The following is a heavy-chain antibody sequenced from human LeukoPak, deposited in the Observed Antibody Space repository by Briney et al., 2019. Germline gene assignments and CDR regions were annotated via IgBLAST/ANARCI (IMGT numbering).Heavy chain of an antibody. V-gene: IGHV3-48*03. CDR1: GXTFSSYE. J-gene: IGHJ3*02. CDR2: ISDSGTGL. Sequence: PGGSLRLSWAASGXTFSSYEVNWVRQAPGKGLEWVSYISDSGTGLYYADSVKGRFTISRDNAKNSLSLQMNSLRAEDTAIYYCARGVAAHDAFDIWGQGTMVTVSS. D-gene: IGHD6-6*01. CDR3: ARGVAAHDAFDI.